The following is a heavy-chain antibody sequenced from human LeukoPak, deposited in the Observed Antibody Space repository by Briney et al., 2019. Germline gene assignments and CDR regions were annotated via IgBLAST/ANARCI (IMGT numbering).Heavy chain of an antibody. J-gene: IGHJ4*02. V-gene: IGHV3-48*02. CDR1: GFTFSSYS. Sequence: GGSLRPSCVASGFTFSSYSMNWVRQAPGKGLEWVSYISIGGNSMTYADSVKGRFTISRDNAKNSLSLQMNSLRDDDTAVYYCVRGSRPLESWGQGTLVTVSS. CDR3: VRGSRPLES. CDR2: ISIGGNSM.